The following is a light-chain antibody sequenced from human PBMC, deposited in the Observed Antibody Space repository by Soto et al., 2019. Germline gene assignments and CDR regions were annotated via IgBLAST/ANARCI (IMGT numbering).Light chain of an antibody. Sequence: EIVLTQSPATLSLSPGERATLSCRASQSVSSYLAWYQQKPGQAPRLLIYDASNRATGIPARFSGSGYGTDFSLTISSLEPEDFAMYYCQQRSNWPPWTFGQGTKVEIK. CDR3: QQRSNWPPWT. J-gene: IGKJ1*01. CDR1: QSVSSY. V-gene: IGKV3-11*01. CDR2: DAS.